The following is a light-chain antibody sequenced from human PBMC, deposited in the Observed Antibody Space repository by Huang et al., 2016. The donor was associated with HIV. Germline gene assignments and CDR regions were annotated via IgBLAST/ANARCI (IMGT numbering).Light chain of an antibody. J-gene: IGKJ1*01. CDR2: TTS. Sequence: DTQMTQSPSSLSASIGDRVTITCRASRDISIYLNWYRHKPGKAPQLLIYTTSTLQSGVPSRFSGGGSGTDFTLTISSLEAEDIATYYCQQSYTTPGTFGQGTKVEIK. V-gene: IGKV1-39*01. CDR1: RDISIY. CDR3: QQSYTTPGT.